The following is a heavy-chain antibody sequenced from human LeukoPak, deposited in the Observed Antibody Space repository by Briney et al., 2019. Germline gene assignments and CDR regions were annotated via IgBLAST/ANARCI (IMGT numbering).Heavy chain of an antibody. CDR2: IYYSGST. Sequence: PSETLSLTCTVSGGSISGYYWSWIRQPPGKGLEWIGYIYYSGSTNYNPSLKSRVTISVDTSKNQFSLKLSSVTAADTAVYYCARLGCSGGSCYTYYYYYGMDVWGQGTTVTVSS. CDR3: ARLGCSGGSCYTYYYYYGMDV. J-gene: IGHJ6*02. V-gene: IGHV4-59*08. CDR1: GGSISGYY. D-gene: IGHD2-15*01.